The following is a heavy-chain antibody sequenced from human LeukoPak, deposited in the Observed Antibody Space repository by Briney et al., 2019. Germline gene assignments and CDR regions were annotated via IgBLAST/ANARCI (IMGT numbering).Heavy chain of an antibody. CDR3: AKDREGYYDSSGYLTRLFDY. V-gene: IGHV3-66*01. Sequence: PGGSLRLSCAASGFTVSSNYMSWVRQAPGKGLEWVSVIYSGGSTYYADSVKGRFTISRDNSKNTLYLQMSSLRAEDTAVYYCAKDREGYYDSSGYLTRLFDYWGQGTLVTASS. D-gene: IGHD3-22*01. J-gene: IGHJ4*02. CDR2: IYSGGST. CDR1: GFTVSSNY.